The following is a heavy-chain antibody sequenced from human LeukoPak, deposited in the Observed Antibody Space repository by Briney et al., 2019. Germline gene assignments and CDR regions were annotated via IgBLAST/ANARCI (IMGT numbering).Heavy chain of an antibody. V-gene: IGHV1-18*01. Sequence: ASVKVSCKASGYTLTIYGISWVRQAPGQGLEWMGWISPYNGNTNYAQKLQGRVTMTTDTSTSTAYMELRSLRSDDTAVYYCARKTTRWFDPWGQGTLVTVSS. CDR2: ISPYNGNT. CDR1: GYTLTIYG. J-gene: IGHJ5*02. D-gene: IGHD1-7*01. CDR3: ARKTTRWFDP.